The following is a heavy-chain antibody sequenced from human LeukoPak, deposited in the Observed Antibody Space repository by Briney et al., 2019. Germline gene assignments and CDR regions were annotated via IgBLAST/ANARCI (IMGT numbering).Heavy chain of an antibody. Sequence: SETLSLTCTVSGGSISSSSYYWGWIRQPPGKGLEWIGSIYYSGSTYYNPSLKSRVTISVDTSKNQFSLKLTSVTAADTAVYYCARAPGTTFDYWGHGNMVTVSS. CDR2: IYYSGST. CDR1: GGSISSSSYY. J-gene: IGHJ4*01. D-gene: IGHD4-17*01. CDR3: ARAPGTTFDY. V-gene: IGHV4-39*07.